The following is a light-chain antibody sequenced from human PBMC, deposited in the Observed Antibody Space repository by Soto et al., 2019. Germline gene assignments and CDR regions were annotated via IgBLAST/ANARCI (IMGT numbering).Light chain of an antibody. Sequence: EIVLTQSPGTLSLSPGERATLSCRATQSVSSNYLAWYQQKPGQAPRLLIYGASSRATGIPDRFSGSGSGTDFTLTISRLEPEDVAVYFCQRYDTSSYTVGRGTKVQI. V-gene: IGKV3-20*01. J-gene: IGKJ2*01. CDR2: GAS. CDR1: QSVSSNY. CDR3: QRYDTSSYT.